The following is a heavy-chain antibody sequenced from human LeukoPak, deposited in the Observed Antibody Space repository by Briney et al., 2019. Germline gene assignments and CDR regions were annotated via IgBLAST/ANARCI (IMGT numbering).Heavy chain of an antibody. CDR2: FDPEDGET. CDR1: GYTLTELS. Sequence: ASVKVSCKVSGYTLTELSMHWVRQAPGKGLEWMGGFDPEDGETIYAQKFQGRVTMTEDTSTDTAYMELSSLRSEDTAVYYCATGPPMATITDYFDYWGQGTLVTVSS. CDR3: ATGPPMATITDYFDY. V-gene: IGHV1-24*01. J-gene: IGHJ4*02. D-gene: IGHD5-24*01.